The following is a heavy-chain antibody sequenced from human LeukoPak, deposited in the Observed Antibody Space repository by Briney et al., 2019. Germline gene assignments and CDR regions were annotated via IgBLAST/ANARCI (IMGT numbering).Heavy chain of an antibody. J-gene: IGHJ5*02. Sequence: ASVKVSCKASGYTFTSYGISWVRQAPGQGLEWMGWISAYNGNTNYAQKLQGRVTMTTDTSTSTAYMELRSLRSDDTAVYYCARGAVDYYGSGSYRGWFDPWGQGTLVTVSS. D-gene: IGHD3-10*01. V-gene: IGHV1-18*01. CDR2: ISAYNGNT. CDR3: ARGAVDYYGSGSYRGWFDP. CDR1: GYTFTSYG.